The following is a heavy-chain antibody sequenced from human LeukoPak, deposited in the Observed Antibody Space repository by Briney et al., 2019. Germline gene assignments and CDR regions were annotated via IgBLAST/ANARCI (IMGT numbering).Heavy chain of an antibody. Sequence: GGSLRLPCAASGFTFGSYAMSWVRQPPGKGLEWVSAVSGGGGTTYYADSVKGRFTISRDNSKNTLYLQMNSLRAEDSAAYYCAKLHCDSTNCDEWIQLWSYYFDYWGQGILVTVSS. CDR1: GFTFGSYA. D-gene: IGHD2-2*01. CDR3: AKLHCDSTNCDEWIQLWSYYFDY. J-gene: IGHJ4*02. V-gene: IGHV3-23*01. CDR2: VSGGGGTT.